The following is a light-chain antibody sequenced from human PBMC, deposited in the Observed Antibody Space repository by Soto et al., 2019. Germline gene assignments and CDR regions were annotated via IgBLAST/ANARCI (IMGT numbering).Light chain of an antibody. J-gene: IGLJ1*01. CDR1: SSNIGGNS. CDR2: DDD. Sequence: QSVLTQPSSVSAAPGQKVTISCSGSSSNIGGNSVSWYQQLPGTAPKLLIYDDDKRTSGIPDRFSGSKSGTSATLGITGFQTGDEADYYCGSWDSSLSAYVFATGTKVTVL. V-gene: IGLV1-51*01. CDR3: GSWDSSLSAYV.